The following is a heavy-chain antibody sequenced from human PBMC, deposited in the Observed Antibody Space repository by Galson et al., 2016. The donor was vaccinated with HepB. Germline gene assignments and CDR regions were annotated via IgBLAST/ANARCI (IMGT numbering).Heavy chain of an antibody. CDR3: ASGVGYCGRTTCHFFFDL. D-gene: IGHD5-12*01. J-gene: IGHJ2*01. V-gene: IGHV4-4*02. CDR2: IYNNGST. CDR1: GGSISTSNW. Sequence: SETLSLTCAVSGGSISTSNWFNWVRQPPGRGLEWIGEIYNNGSTNYNPSLKSRVNMSGDKSKKQFSLKLTSVTAADTAVYYCASGVGYCGRTTCHFFFDLWGRGTLVTVSS.